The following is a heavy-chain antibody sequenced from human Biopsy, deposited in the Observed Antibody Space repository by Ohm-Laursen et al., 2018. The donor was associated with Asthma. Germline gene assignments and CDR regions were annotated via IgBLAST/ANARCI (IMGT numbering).Heavy chain of an antibody. J-gene: IGHJ6*02. V-gene: IGHV3-30*18. CDR1: GFTFSTYG. CDR2: ISYDGFNK. Sequence: SLRLSCAATGFTFSTYGMHWVRQAPGKGLEWVAVISYDGFNKDYGDSVKGRFTISRDNSKNTLYLQMNSLRAEDTAVYYCAKFDGHYYYYGMDVWGQGTTVTVSS. D-gene: IGHD3-10*01. CDR3: AKFDGHYYYYGMDV.